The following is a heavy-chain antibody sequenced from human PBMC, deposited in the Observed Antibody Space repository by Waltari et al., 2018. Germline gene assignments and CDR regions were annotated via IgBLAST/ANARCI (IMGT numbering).Heavy chain of an antibody. Sequence: QVQLVQSGTEVTKPGASVEVSCQAFGYPFTAYFLHWVRQAPGQGLEWMGWLDPKTGDRNSAPRFQGRVTMTRDTSINTAYLKVTSLKSDDTAVYYCVRDVNDDPRGDYWGQGTLVTVSS. CDR3: VRDVNDDPRGDY. CDR2: LDPKTGDR. J-gene: IGHJ4*02. V-gene: IGHV1-2*02. D-gene: IGHD1-1*01. CDR1: GYPFTAYF.